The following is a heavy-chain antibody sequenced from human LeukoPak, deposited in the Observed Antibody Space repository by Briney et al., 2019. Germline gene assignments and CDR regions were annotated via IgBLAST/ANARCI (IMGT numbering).Heavy chain of an antibody. J-gene: IGHJ6*02. Sequence: GESLKISCKGSGYSFTSYWIGWVRQMPGKGLEWMGIIYPGDSDTRYSPSFQGQVTISADKSISTAYLQWSSLKASDTAMYYCARIPMVRGVHHCQGYGMDVWGQGTTVTVSS. CDR2: IYPGDSDT. CDR3: ARIPMVRGVHHCQGYGMDV. V-gene: IGHV5-51*01. D-gene: IGHD3-10*01. CDR1: GYSFTSYW.